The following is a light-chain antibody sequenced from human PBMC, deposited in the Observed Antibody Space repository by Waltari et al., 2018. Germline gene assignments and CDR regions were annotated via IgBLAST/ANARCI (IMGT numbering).Light chain of an antibody. CDR3: SSYTSNSTVV. J-gene: IGLJ2*01. Sequence: QSALTQPASVSGSPGQSITISCTGPSRDVGGYNYVSWYQQHPGKAPKLMIYEVSNRPSGVSNRFSGSKSGNTASLTISGLQAEDEADYYCSSYTSNSTVVFGGGTKLTVL. V-gene: IGLV2-14*01. CDR2: EVS. CDR1: SRDVGGYNY.